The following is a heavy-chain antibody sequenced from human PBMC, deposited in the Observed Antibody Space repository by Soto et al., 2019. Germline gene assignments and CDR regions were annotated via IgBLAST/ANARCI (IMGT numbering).Heavy chain of an antibody. Sequence: GGSLRLSCAASGFTFSSYGMHWVRQAPGKGLEWVAVISYDGSNKYYADSVKGRFTISRDNSKNTLYLQMNSLRAEDTAVYYWAKDHPPAFTQYYYDSSGYYPEFDYWGQGTLVTVSS. D-gene: IGHD3-22*01. J-gene: IGHJ4*02. CDR1: GFTFSSYG. CDR3: AKDHPPAFTQYYYDSSGYYPEFDY. CDR2: ISYDGSNK. V-gene: IGHV3-30*18.